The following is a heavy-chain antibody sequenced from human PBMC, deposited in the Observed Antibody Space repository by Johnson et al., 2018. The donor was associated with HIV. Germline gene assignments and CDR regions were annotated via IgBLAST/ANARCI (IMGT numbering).Heavy chain of an antibody. CDR1: GFTFSSYW. V-gene: IGHV3-74*02. Sequence: VQLVESGGGLVQPGRSLRLSCAASGFTFSSYWMHWVRQAPGKGLVWVSRINSDGSSTSYADSVKGRFTISRDNAKNTLYLQMNSLRAEDTAVYYCARAWGGSYSAFDIWGQGTMVTVSS. J-gene: IGHJ3*02. CDR3: ARAWGGSYSAFDI. D-gene: IGHD1-26*01. CDR2: INSDGSST.